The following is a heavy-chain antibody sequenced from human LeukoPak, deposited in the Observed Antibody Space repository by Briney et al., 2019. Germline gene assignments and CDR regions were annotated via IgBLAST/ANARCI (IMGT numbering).Heavy chain of an antibody. CDR3: ALVVVPAAIVPDYYYGMDV. D-gene: IGHD2-2*01. CDR2: IIPIFGTA. Sequence: GASVRVSCKASGDTFSSYAISWVRQAPGQGLEWMGGIIPIFGTANYAQKFQGRVTITADQSTSTAYMELSSLRSEDTAVYYCALVVVPAAIVPDYYYGMDVWGKGTTVTVSS. CDR1: GDTFSSYA. V-gene: IGHV1-69*13. J-gene: IGHJ6*04.